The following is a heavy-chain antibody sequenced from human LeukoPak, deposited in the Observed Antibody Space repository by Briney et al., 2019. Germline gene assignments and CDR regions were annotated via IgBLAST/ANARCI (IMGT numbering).Heavy chain of an antibody. J-gene: IGHJ6*02. CDR1: GVSFSGYY. CDR2: INHSGST. D-gene: IGHD6-19*01. CDR3: ARGFSSGWYYYYYGMDV. Sequence: SETLSLTSAVYGVSFSGYYWSWIRQPPGKRLEWNGGINHSGSTNYNPSLKSRVTISVDTSKSQFSLKLSSVAAADTAVYYCARGFSSGWYYYYYGMDVWGQGTTVTVSS. V-gene: IGHV4-34*01.